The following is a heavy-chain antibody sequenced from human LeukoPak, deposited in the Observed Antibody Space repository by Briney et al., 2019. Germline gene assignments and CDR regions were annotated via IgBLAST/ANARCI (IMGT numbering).Heavy chain of an antibody. CDR3: ARGYGDSPEGLDP. Sequence: KASETLSLTCAVSGESITSGGYTWNWLRQPLGKGLEWIGYLYRGGRPYYNPSLKSRATLSVDKSKNHFSLTLNSVTAADTAVYYCARGYGDSPEGLDPWGQGFLVIVSS. V-gene: IGHV4-30-2*01. D-gene: IGHD4-17*01. CDR1: GESITSGGYT. J-gene: IGHJ5*02. CDR2: LYRGGRP.